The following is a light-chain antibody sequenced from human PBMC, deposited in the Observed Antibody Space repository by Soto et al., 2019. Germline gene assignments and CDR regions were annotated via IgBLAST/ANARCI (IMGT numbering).Light chain of an antibody. V-gene: IGLV2-14*01. J-gene: IGLJ2*01. CDR1: SSDVGGYNY. CDR2: EVS. Sequence: QSVLTQPASVSGSPGQSITISCTGTSSDVGGYNYVSWYQQHPGKAPKLMIYEVSNRPSGVSNRFSGSKSGNTASLTISGLQAEDGADYYCSSYTSSSVVFGGGNKLTVL. CDR3: SSYTSSSVV.